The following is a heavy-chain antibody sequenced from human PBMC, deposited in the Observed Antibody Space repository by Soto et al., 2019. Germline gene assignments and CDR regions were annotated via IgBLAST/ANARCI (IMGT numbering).Heavy chain of an antibody. CDR3: ARYRGGSFYFDY. CDR2: IYYSGST. Sequence: SETLSLTCAVYGGSCSRYYWSWIRQPPGKGLEWIGYIYYSGSTNYNPSLKSRVTISVDTSKNQFSLKLSSVTAADTAVYYCARYRGGSFYFDYWGQGTLVTVSS. CDR1: GGSCSRYY. D-gene: IGHD1-26*01. V-gene: IGHV4-59*01. J-gene: IGHJ4*02.